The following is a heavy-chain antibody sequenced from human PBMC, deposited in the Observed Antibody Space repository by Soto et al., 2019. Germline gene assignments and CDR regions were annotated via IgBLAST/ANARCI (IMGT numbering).Heavy chain of an antibody. D-gene: IGHD1-26*01. CDR3: ATLNEWELLSLGRYYYYGMDV. V-gene: IGHV4-39*01. Sequence: PSETLSLTCTVSGGSISSSSYYWGWIRQPPGKGLEWIGSIYYSGSTYYNPSLKSRVTISVDTSKNQFSLKLSSVTAADTAVYYCATLNEWELLSLGRYYYYGMDVWGQGTTVTVSS. J-gene: IGHJ6*02. CDR2: IYYSGST. CDR1: GGSISSSSYY.